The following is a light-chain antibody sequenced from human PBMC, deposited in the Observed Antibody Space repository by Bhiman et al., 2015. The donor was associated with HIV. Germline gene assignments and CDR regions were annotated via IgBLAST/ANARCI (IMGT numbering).Light chain of an antibody. CDR1: SSNIGSNA. CDR3: CSFTGDTHLYV. CDR2: TNN. J-gene: IGLJ1*01. V-gene: IGLV1-44*01. Sequence: QSVLTQPPSASGTPGQRVTISCSGSSSNIGSNAVNWYQQLPGTAPKLLIYTNNQRPSGVPDRFSGSKFGNTASLTISELQTEDEADYYCCSFTGDTHLYVFGSGTTVTVL.